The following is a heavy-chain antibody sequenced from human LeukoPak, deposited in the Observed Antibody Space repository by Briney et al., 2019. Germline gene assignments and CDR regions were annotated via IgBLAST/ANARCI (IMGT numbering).Heavy chain of an antibody. J-gene: IGHJ4*02. CDR1: GFTLSSYG. D-gene: IGHD5/OR15-5a*01. CDR2: IWYDGSNK. CDR3: ARASSYFDY. V-gene: IGHV3-33*01. Sequence: GGSVRLSCAASGFTLSSYGMQWVGQAPGKGMGWVALIWYDGSNKYYADSVKGRFTISRDNSKNTLYLQMNSLRAEDTAVDYGARASSYFDYWGQGTLVTVSS.